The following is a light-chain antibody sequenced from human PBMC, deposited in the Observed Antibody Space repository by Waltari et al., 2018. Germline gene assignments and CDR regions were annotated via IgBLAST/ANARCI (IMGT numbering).Light chain of an antibody. V-gene: IGLV2-23*02. CDR2: DVD. J-gene: IGLJ1*01. CDR3: CSYAGRGTFV. Sequence: QSALSQPASVSGSPGQSVTVSCTGSSSDVGDYNFVSWYRQHPGKAPELMFHDVDKRPSGVSNRFSGSKSGNTASLTISGLQAEDQADYYCCSYAGRGTFVFGTGTQVTVL. CDR1: SSDVGDYNF.